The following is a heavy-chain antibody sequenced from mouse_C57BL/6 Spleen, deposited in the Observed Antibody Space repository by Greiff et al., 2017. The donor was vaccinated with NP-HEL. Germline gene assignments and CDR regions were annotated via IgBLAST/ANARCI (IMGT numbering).Heavy chain of an antibody. CDR3: TASYFWRRVKGDY. Sequence: EVQLQQSGAELVRPGASVKLSCTASGFTFKDYYMHWVKQRPEQGLEWIGWIDPENGDTKYASKFQGKATITADTSSNTAYLQLSSLTSEDTAVYYCTASYFWRRVKGDYWGQGTTLTVSS. D-gene: IGHD1-1*01. V-gene: IGHV14-4*01. CDR1: GFTFKDYY. CDR2: IDPENGDT. J-gene: IGHJ2*01.